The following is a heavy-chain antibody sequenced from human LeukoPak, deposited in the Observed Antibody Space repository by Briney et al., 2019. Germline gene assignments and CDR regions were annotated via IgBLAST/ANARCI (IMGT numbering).Heavy chain of an antibody. CDR3: AKAGNYYDSSGYYYGGN. Sequence: GGSLRLSCAASGFTFSSYSMNWVRQAPGKGLEWVSSISSSSSYIYYADSVKGRFTISRDNSKNTLYLQMNSLRAEDTAVYYCAKAGNYYDSSGYYYGGNWGQGTLVTVSS. CDR1: GFTFSSYS. J-gene: IGHJ4*02. CDR2: ISSSSSYI. V-gene: IGHV3-21*04. D-gene: IGHD3-22*01.